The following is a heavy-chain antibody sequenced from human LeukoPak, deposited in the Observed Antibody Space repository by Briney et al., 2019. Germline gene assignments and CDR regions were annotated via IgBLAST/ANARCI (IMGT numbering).Heavy chain of an antibody. Sequence: ASVKVSCKASVYTFTGYYIHWVRQAPGQGLEWMGWISPSSGDTKYAQKFQGRVTMTRDTSITTVYMELSSLKSDDTAVYYCAREGLGIKDDAFDIWGQGTMVTVSS. CDR1: VYTFTGYY. D-gene: IGHD7-27*01. CDR2: ISPSSGDT. V-gene: IGHV1-2*02. CDR3: AREGLGIKDDAFDI. J-gene: IGHJ3*02.